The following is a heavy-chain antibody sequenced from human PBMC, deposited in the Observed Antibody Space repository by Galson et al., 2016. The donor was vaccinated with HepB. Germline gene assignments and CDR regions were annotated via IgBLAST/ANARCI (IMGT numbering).Heavy chain of an antibody. V-gene: IGHV3-7*03. CDR3: ARGGSWGVDY. J-gene: IGHJ4*02. D-gene: IGHD1-26*01. CDR2: IKEGGSDK. CDR1: GFTFSVFW. Sequence: SLRLSCAASGFTFSVFWMSWVRQAPGKGLEWVANIKEGGSDKYYVDSVKGRFTLSRDNAKNSLFLQMTSLRAEDTAVYYCARGGSWGVDYWGQGTLVTVSS.